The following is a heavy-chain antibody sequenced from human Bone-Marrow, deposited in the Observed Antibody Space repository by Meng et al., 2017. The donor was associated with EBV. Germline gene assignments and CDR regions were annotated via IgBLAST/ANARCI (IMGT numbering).Heavy chain of an antibody. V-gene: IGHV3-15*01. Sequence: EVQLVESGGGLVKPXGSFRLSCAASGFTFSNAWMSWVRQAPGKGLEWVGRIKSKTDGGTTDYAAPVKRRFTISRDDSKNTLYLQMNSLKTEDTAVYYCTSDSEELILSPLLAYWGQGTLVSVSS. J-gene: IGHJ4*02. CDR1: GFTFSNAW. CDR2: IKSKTDGGTT. CDR3: TSDSEELILSPLLAY. D-gene: IGHD1-26*01.